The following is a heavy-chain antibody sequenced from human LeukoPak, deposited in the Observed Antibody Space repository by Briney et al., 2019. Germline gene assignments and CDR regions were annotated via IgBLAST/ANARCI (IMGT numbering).Heavy chain of an antibody. Sequence: PSETLSLTCTVSGGSISSSSYYWGWIRQPPGKGLEWIGSINHSGSTYYNPSLKSRVTISVDTSKNQFSLKLSSVTAADTAVYYCARGDCSSTICYSPMDVWGKGTTVTVSS. CDR3: ARGDCSSTICYSPMDV. D-gene: IGHD2-2*01. J-gene: IGHJ6*03. V-gene: IGHV4-39*07. CDR2: INHSGST. CDR1: GGSISSSSYY.